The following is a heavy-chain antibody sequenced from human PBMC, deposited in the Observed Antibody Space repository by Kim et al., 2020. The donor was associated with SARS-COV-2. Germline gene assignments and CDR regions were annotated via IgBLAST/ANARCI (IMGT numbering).Heavy chain of an antibody. D-gene: IGHD6-13*01. J-gene: IGHJ4*02. V-gene: IGHV4-59*01. CDR3: ASSSSSWYSYA. CDR2: T. Sequence: TTYTPSPKRRVTISVDTSKNQFSLKLSSVTAADTAVYYCASSSSSWYSYAWGQGTLVTVSS.